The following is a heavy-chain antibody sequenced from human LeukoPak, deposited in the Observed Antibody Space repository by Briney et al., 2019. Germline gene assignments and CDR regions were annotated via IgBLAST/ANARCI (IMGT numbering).Heavy chain of an antibody. Sequence: GASVKVSCKASGYTFTSYGISWVRQAPGQGLEWMGRIIPILGIANYAQKFQGRVTITADKSTSPAYMELSSLRSEDTAVYYCARDYYGSGSYPDYWGQGTLVTVSS. D-gene: IGHD3-10*01. CDR2: IIPILGIA. J-gene: IGHJ4*02. CDR3: ARDYYGSGSYPDY. V-gene: IGHV1-69*04. CDR1: GYTFTSYG.